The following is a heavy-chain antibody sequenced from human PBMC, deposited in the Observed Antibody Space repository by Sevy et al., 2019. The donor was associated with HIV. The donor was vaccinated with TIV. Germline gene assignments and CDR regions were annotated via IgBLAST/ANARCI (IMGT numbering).Heavy chain of an antibody. J-gene: IGHJ4*02. V-gene: IGHV3-74*03. CDR3: ARPTDISIALPFDS. Sequence: GGSLRLSCAASGFTFSSYWMHWIRQAPGERPVWVSRINGEGKTTTYADSVKGRFTISRDNGKNTVYLQMDSLRAEDTAVYYCARPTDISIALPFDSWGQGTLVTVSS. CDR2: INGEGKTT. D-gene: IGHD2-15*01. CDR1: GFTFSSYW.